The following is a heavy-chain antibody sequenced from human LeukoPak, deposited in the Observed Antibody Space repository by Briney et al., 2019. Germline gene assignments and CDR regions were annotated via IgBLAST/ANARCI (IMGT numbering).Heavy chain of an antibody. Sequence: ASVKVSCKASGYTFTGYYMHWVRQAPGQGLEWMGWINPNSGGTNYAQKFQGRVTMTRDASISTAYMELRSLRSDDTAVYYCARDQTLRGVIFDYWGQGTLVTVSS. CDR2: INPNSGGT. V-gene: IGHV1-2*02. D-gene: IGHD3-10*01. CDR3: ARDQTLRGVIFDY. CDR1: GYTFTGYY. J-gene: IGHJ4*02.